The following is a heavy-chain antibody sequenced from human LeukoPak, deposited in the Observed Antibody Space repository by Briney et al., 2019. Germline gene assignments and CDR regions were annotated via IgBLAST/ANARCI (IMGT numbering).Heavy chain of an antibody. Sequence: ASVKVSCKASGYTFTNFGVSWVRQAPGQGLEWMGWISGRNGDTKYAQKFQGRVTMTTDTSTSTACMELRTLRFDDTAVYFCARAGNWNDGGPYNWFDPWGQGTLITVSS. CDR3: ARAGNWNDGGPYNWFDP. J-gene: IGHJ5*02. CDR1: GYTFTNFG. D-gene: IGHD1-20*01. CDR2: ISGRNGDT. V-gene: IGHV1-18*01.